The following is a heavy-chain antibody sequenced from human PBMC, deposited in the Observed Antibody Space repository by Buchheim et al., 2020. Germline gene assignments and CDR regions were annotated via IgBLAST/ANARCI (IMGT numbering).Heavy chain of an antibody. CDR1: GFTVSSCT. D-gene: IGHD3-10*01. J-gene: IGHJ4*02. CDR2: ISSDETYI. Sequence: EVYVVESGGGLVRPGGSLRLSCAASGFTVSSCTMNWVRQAPGKGLEWVSSISSDETYIFYADSGKGRFTISRDNGKNSVYLEMTSLTPEDTAMYYCATDLRSTLFQGAAWGTYWGQGT. CDR3: ATDLRSTLFQGAAWGTY. V-gene: IGHV3-21*06.